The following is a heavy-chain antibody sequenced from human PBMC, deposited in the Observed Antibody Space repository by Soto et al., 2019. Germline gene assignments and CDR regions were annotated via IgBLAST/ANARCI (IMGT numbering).Heavy chain of an antibody. CDR3: AKNQERELPRVIDF. J-gene: IGHJ4*02. CDR2: MSGSSSTT. V-gene: IGHV3-23*01. D-gene: IGHD1-7*01. Sequence: PGGSLRLSCATSGLTFSNYAMSWVRQAPGGGLEWVSSMSGSSSTTYYADSARGRFTISRDRSKNTLYLQMSSLRAKDTALYYCAKNQERELPRVIDFWGQGTLVTVSS. CDR1: GLTFSNYA.